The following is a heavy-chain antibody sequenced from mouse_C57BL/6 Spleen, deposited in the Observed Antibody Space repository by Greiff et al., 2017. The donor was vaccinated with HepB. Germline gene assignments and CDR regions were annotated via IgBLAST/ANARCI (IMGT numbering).Heavy chain of an antibody. CDR1: GYTFTSYW. Sequence: QVQLKQPGAELVMPGASVKLSCKASGYTFTSYWMHWVKQRPGQGLEWIGEIDPSDSYTNYNQKFKGKSTLTVDKSSSTAYMQLSSLTSEDSAVYYCARSGYYGSSYLYYFDYWGQGTTLTVSS. CDR2: IDPSDSYT. J-gene: IGHJ2*01. V-gene: IGHV1-69*01. D-gene: IGHD1-1*01. CDR3: ARSGYYGSSYLYYFDY.